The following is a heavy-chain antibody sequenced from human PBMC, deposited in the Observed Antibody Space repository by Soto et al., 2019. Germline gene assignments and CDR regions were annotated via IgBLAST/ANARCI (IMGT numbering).Heavy chain of an antibody. J-gene: IGHJ6*02. CDR2: ISAYNGNT. V-gene: IGHV1-18*01. CDR1: GYTFSSYG. D-gene: IGHD2-15*01. Sequence: LGESLKVSCKASGYTFSSYGISWVRQAPGQGLEWMGWISAYNGNTNYAQKLQGRVTMTTDTSTSTAYMELRSLRSDDTAVYYCARSGGSSDYYYYYGMDVWGQGTTVTVSS. CDR3: ARSGGSSDYYYYYGMDV.